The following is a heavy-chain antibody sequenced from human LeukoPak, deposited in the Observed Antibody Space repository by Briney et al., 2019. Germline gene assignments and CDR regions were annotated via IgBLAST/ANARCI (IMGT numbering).Heavy chain of an antibody. CDR1: GYTFTSYG. CDR3: ASTREGNLEWSKKDYYYYYMDV. CDR2: IIPIFGTA. J-gene: IGHJ6*03. V-gene: IGHV1-69*13. D-gene: IGHD3-3*01. Sequence: SVKVSCKASGYTFTSYGISWVRQAPGQGLEWMGGIIPIFGTANYAQKFQGRVTITADESTSTAYMELSSLRSEDTAVYYCASTREGNLEWSKKDYYYYYMDVWGKGTTVTVSS.